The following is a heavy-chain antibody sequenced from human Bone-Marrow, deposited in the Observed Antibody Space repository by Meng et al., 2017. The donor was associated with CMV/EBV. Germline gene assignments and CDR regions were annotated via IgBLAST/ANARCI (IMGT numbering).Heavy chain of an antibody. CDR1: GYTFTDYY. J-gene: IGHJ4*01. V-gene: IGHV1-2*02. D-gene: IGHD2/OR15-2a*01. CDR2: INSKSGAT. CDR3: ASRPDSFLVYFFDY. Sequence: SGYTFTDYYVHWVRQAPGQGLEWMGWINSKSGATNYAQQFQGRVAMTRDTCITTSYMELTSLTSDDTAIYYCASRPDSFLVYFFDYWGQGTLVTVSS.